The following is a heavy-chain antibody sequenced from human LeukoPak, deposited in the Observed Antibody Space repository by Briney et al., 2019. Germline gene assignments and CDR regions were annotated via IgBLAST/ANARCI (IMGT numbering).Heavy chain of an antibody. J-gene: IGHJ4*02. CDR3: AKVTGGDMITYGGVDY. CDR1: GFSFSSYA. D-gene: IGHD3-16*01. CDR2: IPNDGSKT. V-gene: IGHV3-30-3*01. Sequence: GGSLRLSCAASGFSFSSYAIHWVRQAPGKGLEWVAAIPNDGSKTYYADSVKGRFTISRDNSKNTLYLQMDSLRVEDTAVHYCAKVTGGDMITYGGVDYWGQGTLVTVSS.